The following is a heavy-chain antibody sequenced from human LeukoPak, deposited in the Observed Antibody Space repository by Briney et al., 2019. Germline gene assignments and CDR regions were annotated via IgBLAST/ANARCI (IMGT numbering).Heavy chain of an antibody. CDR1: GGSFSGYY. V-gene: IGHV4-34*01. D-gene: IGHD3-9*01. Sequence: SETLSLTCAVYGGSFSGYYWSWIRQPPGKGLEWIGEINHSGSTNYNPSLKSRVTISVDTSKNQFSLKLTSVTAADTAVYYCARHEPYYDIFTAYYTPRGYYYMDVWGKGTTVTVSS. J-gene: IGHJ6*03. CDR3: ARHEPYYDIFTAYYTPRGYYYMDV. CDR2: INHSGST.